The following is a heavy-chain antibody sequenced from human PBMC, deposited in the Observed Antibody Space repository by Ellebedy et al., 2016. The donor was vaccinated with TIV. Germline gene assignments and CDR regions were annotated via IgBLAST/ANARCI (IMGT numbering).Heavy chain of an antibody. Sequence: MPGGSLRLSCTDSDSSISSARYWGWIRQSPGKGLEWIGTVYQIGTAWYNPSLRSRVTISLDTSKNQFSLRLKLTSVTAADTAVYYCGRLVAASHADSWGQGTLVTVSS. D-gene: IGHD5-12*01. J-gene: IGHJ5*01. V-gene: IGHV4-38-2*02. CDR2: VYQIGTA. CDR1: DSSISSARY. CDR3: GRLVAASHADS.